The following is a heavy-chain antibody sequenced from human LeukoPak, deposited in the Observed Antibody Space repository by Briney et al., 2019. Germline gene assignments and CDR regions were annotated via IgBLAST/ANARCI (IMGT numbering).Heavy chain of an antibody. CDR3: ARDAWNYYDTPRGGMDV. CDR2: IIPTFGTA. V-gene: IGHV1-69*13. D-gene: IGHD3-22*01. CDR1: GGTFSSYA. J-gene: IGHJ6*02. Sequence: ASVKVSCKASGGTFSSYAISWVRQAPGQGLEWMGGIIPTFGTANYAQTFQGRVTITADESTSTAYMELSSLRSEDTAVYYCARDAWNYYDTPRGGMDVWGQGTTVTVFS.